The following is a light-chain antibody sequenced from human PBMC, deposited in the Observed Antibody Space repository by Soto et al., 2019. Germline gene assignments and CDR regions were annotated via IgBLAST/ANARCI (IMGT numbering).Light chain of an antibody. J-gene: IGKJ4*01. CDR1: QSISRY. CDR3: QQYNNWPLT. V-gene: IGKV3-11*01. Sequence: PGERATLSCRASQSISRYLAWYQQKPGQAPRLLIYDASKRATGIPARFSGGGSGTDFTLTISSLEPEDFAIYYCQQYNNWPLTFGGGSKADIK. CDR2: DAS.